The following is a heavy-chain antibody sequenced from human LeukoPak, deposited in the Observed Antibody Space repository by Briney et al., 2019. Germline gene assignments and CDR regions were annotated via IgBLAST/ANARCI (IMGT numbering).Heavy chain of an antibody. CDR2: IYHSGST. D-gene: IGHD2-2*01. Sequence: SETLSLTCAGSGGSISSDGYFWSWIRQPPRNRLGWIGYIYHSGSTYYNPSLKSRVTISIDRSKNQFSLKVSSVTAADTAVYYCARGGSYQLLSDAFDIWGQGTMVTVSS. CDR3: ARGGSYQLLSDAFDI. CDR1: GGSISSDGYF. V-gene: IGHV4-30-2*01. J-gene: IGHJ3*02.